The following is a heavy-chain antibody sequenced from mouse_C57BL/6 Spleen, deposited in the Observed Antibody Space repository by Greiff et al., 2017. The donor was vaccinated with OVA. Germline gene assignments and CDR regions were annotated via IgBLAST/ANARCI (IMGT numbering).Heavy chain of an antibody. CDR1: GYTFTSYG. D-gene: IGHD3-2*02. Sequence: QVQLQQSGAELARPGASVKLSCKASGYTFTSYGISWVKQRTGQGLEWIGEIYPRSGNTYYNEKFKGKATLTAGKSSSTAYMELRSLTSEDSAVYFCARKEDSSGSYFDYWGQGTTLTVSS. J-gene: IGHJ2*01. V-gene: IGHV1-81*01. CDR2: IYPRSGNT. CDR3: ARKEDSSGSYFDY.